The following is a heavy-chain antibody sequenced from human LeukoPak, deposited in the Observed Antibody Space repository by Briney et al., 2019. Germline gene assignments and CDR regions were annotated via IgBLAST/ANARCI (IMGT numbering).Heavy chain of an antibody. V-gene: IGHV3-74*01. D-gene: IGHD3-3*01. CDR1: GFNLSSYW. Sequence: PGGSLRLSCAASGFNLSSYWMHWVRQAPGKGLVWVSHISSDGRSTRYADSVKGRFTISRDNAKNTLYLHMNSLRAEDTAIYFCARDFSGSIDYWGQGTQVTVSS. J-gene: IGHJ4*02. CDR2: ISSDGRST. CDR3: ARDFSGSIDY.